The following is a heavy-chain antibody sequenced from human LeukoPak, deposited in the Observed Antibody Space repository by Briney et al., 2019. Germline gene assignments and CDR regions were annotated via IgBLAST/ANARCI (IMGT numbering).Heavy chain of an antibody. CDR1: GGTFSSYA. J-gene: IGHJ4*02. Sequence: SVKVSCKASGGTFSSYAISWVRQAPGQGLEWMGGIIPFFGTANYAQKFQGRVTITADESTSTAYMELSSLRSADTAVYYCARVAYYYDSSGYYFDYWGQGTLVTVSS. V-gene: IGHV1-69*01. D-gene: IGHD3-22*01. CDR2: IIPFFGTA. CDR3: ARVAYYYDSSGYYFDY.